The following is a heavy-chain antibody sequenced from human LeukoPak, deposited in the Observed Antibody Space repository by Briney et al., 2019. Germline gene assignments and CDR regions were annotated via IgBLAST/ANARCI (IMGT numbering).Heavy chain of an antibody. CDR3: ARAPNWRHFDY. J-gene: IGHJ4*02. CDR1: GGSFSGYY. D-gene: IGHD1-1*01. Sequence: SETLSLTCAVYGGSFSGYYWSWIRQPPGKGLEWIGEINHSGSTNYNPSLKSRVTISVDTSKNQFSLKLSSVTAADTAVYYCARAPNWRHFDYWGQGTLVTVSS. CDR2: INHSGST. V-gene: IGHV4-34*01.